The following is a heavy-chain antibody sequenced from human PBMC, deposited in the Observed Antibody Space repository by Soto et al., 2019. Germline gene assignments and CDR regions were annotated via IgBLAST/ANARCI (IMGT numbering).Heavy chain of an antibody. CDR1: GGTFRSYA. V-gene: IGHV1-69*01. J-gene: IGHJ3*02. CDR2: IIPVFGTA. CDR3: ARPSYDDSSGYYSGSHGFDI. D-gene: IGHD3-22*01. Sequence: QVQLVQSVAEVKKPGSSVKVSCKASGGTFRSYAISWVRQAPGQGLELMGGIIPVFGTANYAQKFQGRVKIIGDESTSTTYMELSSLRSEDTAVYFCARPSYDDSSGYYSGSHGFDIWGQGTMVTVSS.